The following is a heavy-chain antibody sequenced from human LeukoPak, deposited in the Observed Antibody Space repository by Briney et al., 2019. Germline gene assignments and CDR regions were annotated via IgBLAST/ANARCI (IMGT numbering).Heavy chain of an antibody. CDR3: ARTDYFSDSSGYRYDAFDI. Sequence: TSETLSLTCTVSGGSISSYYWSWIRQPPGKGLEWIGYIYYSGSTNYNPFHKSRVTISLDTSKNQFSLKLSSVTAAYTAVYYCARTDYFSDSSGYRYDAFDIWGQGTMVTVSS. CDR1: GGSISSYY. CDR2: IYYSGST. V-gene: IGHV4-59*01. J-gene: IGHJ3*02. D-gene: IGHD3-22*01.